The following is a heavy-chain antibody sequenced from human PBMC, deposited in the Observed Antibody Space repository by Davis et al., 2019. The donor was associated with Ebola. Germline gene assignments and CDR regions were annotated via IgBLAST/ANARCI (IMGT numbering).Heavy chain of an antibody. V-gene: IGHV3-7*03. CDR1: GFTFSSYW. J-gene: IGHJ6*02. CDR3: ACVYGSGSYFYYYHDMDV. Sequence: GGSLRLSCAASGFTFSSYWMTWVRQAPGKGLEWVANIKKDGSEKFYVDSVEGRFTISRDNAKNSLYLQMNNLRAEDTAVYYCACVYGSGSYFYYYHDMDVWGQGTTVTVSS. CDR2: IKKDGSEK. D-gene: IGHD3-10*01.